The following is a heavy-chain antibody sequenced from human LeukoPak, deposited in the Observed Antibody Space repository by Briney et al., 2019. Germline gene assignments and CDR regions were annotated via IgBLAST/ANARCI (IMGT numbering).Heavy chain of an antibody. CDR1: GYTFTGQY. D-gene: IGHD2-15*01. CDR2: INPNSGGT. CDR3: ARDCSGASCSFDH. J-gene: IGHJ4*02. V-gene: IGHV1-2*02. Sequence: ASVKVSCKASGYTFTGQYVHWVRQAPGQGLEWMGWINPNSGGTNYAQKFQGRVTMTRDTSISTAYMVLSRLRSDDTAVYYCARDCSGASCSFDHWGQGTLVTVSS.